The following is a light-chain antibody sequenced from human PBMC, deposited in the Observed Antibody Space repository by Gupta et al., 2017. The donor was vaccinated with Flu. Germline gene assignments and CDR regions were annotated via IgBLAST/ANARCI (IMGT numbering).Light chain of an antibody. Sequence: SYELTQPSSVSVSPGQTARITCSGDVLAKKYARWFQQKPGPAPVLVIYKDSERPSGIPERFSGSSSGTTVTLTISGAQVEDEADYYCYSAADNNLGVFGTGTKVTVL. J-gene: IGLJ1*01. CDR3: YSAADNNLGV. CDR2: KDS. V-gene: IGLV3-27*01. CDR1: VLAKKY.